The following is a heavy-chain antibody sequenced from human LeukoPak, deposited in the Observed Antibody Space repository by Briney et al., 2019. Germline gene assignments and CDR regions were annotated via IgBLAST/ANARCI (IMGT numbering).Heavy chain of an antibody. CDR3: AGWTRLELPRFPPV. J-gene: IGHJ4*02. V-gene: IGHV3-48*04. D-gene: IGHD1-7*01. Sequence: PGGSLRLSCAASGFTFSSYSMNWVRQAPGKGLEWVSYISSSSSTIYYADSVKGRFTISRDNAKNSLYLQMNSLRAEDTAVYYCAGWTRLELPRFPPVWGQGTLVTGSS. CDR2: ISSSSSTI. CDR1: GFTFSSYS.